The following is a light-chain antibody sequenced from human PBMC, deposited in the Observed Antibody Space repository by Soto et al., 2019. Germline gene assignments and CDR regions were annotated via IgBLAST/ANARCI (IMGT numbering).Light chain of an antibody. CDR2: GAS. Sequence: EIELAQSPATLSVSPGDRATLSCRASQSVSSSYLAWYQQEPGQAPRLLIYGASSRATGIPARFSGSGSGTEFTLTISSLQSEDFAVYYCQQYNNWPRTFGGGTKV. CDR3: QQYNNWPRT. J-gene: IGKJ4*02. CDR1: QSVSSSY. V-gene: IGKV3-15*01.